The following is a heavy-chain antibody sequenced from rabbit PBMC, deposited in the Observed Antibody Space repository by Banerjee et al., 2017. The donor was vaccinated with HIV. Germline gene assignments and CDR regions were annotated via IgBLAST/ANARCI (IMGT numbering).Heavy chain of an antibody. D-gene: IGHD2-1*01. V-gene: IGHV1S40*01. CDR1: GFSFSSSYY. CDR2: IYTTTDST. Sequence: QSLEESGGGLVKPGASLTLTCTASGFSFSSSYYMCWVRQAPGKGLEWIACIYTTTDSTYYATWAKGRFTISKTSSTTVTLQVTSLTAADTATYFCARGSAAMTMVITGYYFNLWGQGTLVTVS. J-gene: IGHJ4*01. CDR3: ARGSAAMTMVITGYYFNL.